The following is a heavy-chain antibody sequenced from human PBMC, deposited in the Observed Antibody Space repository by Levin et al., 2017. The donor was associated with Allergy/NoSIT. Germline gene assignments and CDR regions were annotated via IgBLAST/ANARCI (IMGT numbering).Heavy chain of an antibody. CDR1: GFTFDDYA. D-gene: IGHD2-2*01. J-gene: IGHJ6*02. Sequence: PGGSLRLSCAASGFTFDDYAMHWVRQAPGKGLEWVSGISWNSGSIGYADSVKGRFTISRDNAKNSLYLQMNSLRAEDTALYYCAKGTIVVVPAAPSWGMDVWGQGTTVTVSS. CDR3: AKGTIVVVPAAPSWGMDV. V-gene: IGHV3-9*01. CDR2: ISWNSGSI.